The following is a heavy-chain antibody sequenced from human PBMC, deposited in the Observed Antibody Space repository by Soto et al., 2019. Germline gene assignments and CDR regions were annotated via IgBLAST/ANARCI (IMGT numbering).Heavy chain of an antibody. J-gene: IGHJ4*02. CDR3: ARLPLITLYSSGCAFDY. CDR1: GGSISSSSYY. Sequence: QLQLQESGPGLVKPSETLSLTCTVSGGSISSSSYYWGWIRQPPGKGLEWIGSIYYSWSTYYNPSLKSRVTISVDTSKNQFSLKLSSVTAADTAVYYCARLPLITLYSSGCAFDYWVRGTLVTVSS. V-gene: IGHV4-39*01. CDR2: IYYSWST. D-gene: IGHD6-19*01.